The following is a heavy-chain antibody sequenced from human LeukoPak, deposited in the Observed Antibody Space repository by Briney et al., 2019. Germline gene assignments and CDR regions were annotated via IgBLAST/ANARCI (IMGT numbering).Heavy chain of an antibody. J-gene: IGHJ2*01. CDR2: ISFDGSNK. CDR1: GFTFTNYA. Sequence: GGSLRLSCAASGFTFTNYAIHWVRQAPGRGLEWAAVISFDGSNKYYGDSVKGRFTISRDNSKNTLYLQMNSLRAEDTAVYYCARDYTLFPHWYFALWGRGTLVTVSS. CDR3: ARDYTLFPHWYFAL. V-gene: IGHV3-30*04. D-gene: IGHD2-2*02.